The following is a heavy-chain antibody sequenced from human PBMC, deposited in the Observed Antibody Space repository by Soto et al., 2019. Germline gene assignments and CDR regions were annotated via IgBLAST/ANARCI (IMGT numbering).Heavy chain of an antibody. J-gene: IGHJ4*02. CDR1: GYTFTSYG. V-gene: IGHV1-18*01. CDR3: ARPASIAARQRVDY. CDR2: ISAYNGNT. Sequence: GAAVKVSCKASGYTFTSYGISWVRQAPGQGLEWMGWISAYNGNTNYAQKLQGRVTMTTDTSTSTDYMELRSLRPDDTAVYYCARPASIAARQRVDYWGQVSLATVSS. D-gene: IGHD6-6*01.